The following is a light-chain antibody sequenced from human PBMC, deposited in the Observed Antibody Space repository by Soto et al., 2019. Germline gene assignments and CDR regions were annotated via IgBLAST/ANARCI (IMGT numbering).Light chain of an antibody. CDR1: QSITSY. CDR3: QQTYSTPQT. Sequence: DIQMTQSPSSLSASVGDRVTITCRASQSITSYLNWYQQKPGKAPKLLIDAVSSLQSGVSSRFSGSASGTDFTLTISSLQPEDFATYYCQQTYSTPQTFGQGTKVEIK. CDR2: AVS. J-gene: IGKJ1*01. V-gene: IGKV1-39*01.